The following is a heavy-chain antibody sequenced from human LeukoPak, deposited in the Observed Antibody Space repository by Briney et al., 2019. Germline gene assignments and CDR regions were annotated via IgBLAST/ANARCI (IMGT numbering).Heavy chain of an antibody. CDR1: GFTFSSYA. J-gene: IGHJ4*02. V-gene: IGHV3-23*01. Sequence: GGSLRLSCAASGFTFSSYAMSWVRQAPGKGLEWVSAISGSGGSTYYADSVKGRFTISRDNSKNTLYLQMNSLRAEDTAVYYCAKGFSAYGYSSGCFDYWGQGTLVTVSS. D-gene: IGHD6-19*01. CDR3: AKGFSAYGYSSGCFDY. CDR2: ISGSGGST.